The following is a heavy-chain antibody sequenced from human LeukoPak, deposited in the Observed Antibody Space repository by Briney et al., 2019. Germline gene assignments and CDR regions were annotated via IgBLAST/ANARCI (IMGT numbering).Heavy chain of an antibody. CDR1: GGSISSSSYY. J-gene: IGHJ4*02. CDR2: IYYSGST. D-gene: IGHD3-10*01. Sequence: SETLSLTCTVSGGSISSSSYYWGWIRQPPGKGLEWIGSIYYSGSTYYTPSLKSRVTISVDTSKNQFSLKLSSVTAADTAVYYCARVGITMVRGAGRDYWGQGTLVTASS. CDR3: ARVGITMVRGAGRDY. V-gene: IGHV4-39*01.